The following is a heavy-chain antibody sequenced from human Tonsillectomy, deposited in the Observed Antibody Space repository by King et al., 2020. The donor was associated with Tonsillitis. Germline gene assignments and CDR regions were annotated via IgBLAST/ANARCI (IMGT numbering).Heavy chain of an antibody. CDR3: ARFLSGTYSDY. V-gene: IGHV1-69*04. D-gene: IGHD3-3*01. Sequence: QLQLVQSGAEVKKPGSSVKVSCKASGGTFSSYVINWVRQAPGQGLECMGRIIPVLGIANYAQKFQGRVTITADKSTSTAYMELSSLRSEDTAVYYCARFLSGTYSDYWGQGTLVTVSS. J-gene: IGHJ4*02. CDR1: GGTFSSYV. CDR2: IIPVLGIA.